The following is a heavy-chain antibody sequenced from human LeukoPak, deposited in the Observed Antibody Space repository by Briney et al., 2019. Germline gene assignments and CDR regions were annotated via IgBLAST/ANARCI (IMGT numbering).Heavy chain of an antibody. Sequence: GGSLRLSCAASGFTFSSPGMNWVRQAPGKGLEWVSSISGDSASKFYADSVKGRFTISRDNAKNSLYLQMNSLRAEDTAVYYCARGAQTYYDKAPVDYWGQGTLVTVSS. J-gene: IGHJ4*02. CDR2: ISGDSASK. CDR3: ARGAQTYYDKAPVDY. CDR1: GFTFSSPG. D-gene: IGHD3-22*01. V-gene: IGHV3-21*01.